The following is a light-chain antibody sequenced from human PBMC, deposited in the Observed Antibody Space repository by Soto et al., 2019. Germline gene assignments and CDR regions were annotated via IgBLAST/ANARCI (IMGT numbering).Light chain of an antibody. CDR2: SNN. J-gene: IGLJ1*01. CDR3: AAWDDSLNASYV. V-gene: IGLV1-44*01. Sequence: QSVLTQPPSASGTPGQRVTISCSGSSSNIGSNTVNWYQQLPGTAPKLLIYSNNQRPSGVPDRFSGSKSGTSASLAISGLQSEDEADYYCAAWDDSLNASYVCGTGTRSPS. CDR1: SSNIGSNT.